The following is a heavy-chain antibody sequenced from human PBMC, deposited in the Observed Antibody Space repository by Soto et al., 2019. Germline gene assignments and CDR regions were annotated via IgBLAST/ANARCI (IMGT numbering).Heavy chain of an antibody. CDR3: AGSKMIVVFTP. J-gene: IGHJ5*02. CDR1: GFTFSRYA. D-gene: IGHD3-22*01. CDR2: ISGSDNRT. Sequence: GGSLRLSCAASGFTFSRYAMNWVRQAPGKGLEWISIISGSDNRTYYADSVKGRFTISRDNSQNTLYLQMNSLSADDTAIYYWAGSKMIVVFTPWGQATLVTVPS. V-gene: IGHV3-23*01.